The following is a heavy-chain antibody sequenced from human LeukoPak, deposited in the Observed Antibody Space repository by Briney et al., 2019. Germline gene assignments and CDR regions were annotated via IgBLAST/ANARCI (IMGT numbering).Heavy chain of an antibody. CDR2: TTGSDGSS. CDR3: AKWGDYDILTGYYVPDY. CDR1: GFTFTNYA. Sequence: GGSLRLSCVASGFTFTNYAMSWVRQAPGKGLEWVSATTGSDGSSYYADSVEGRFTISRDNSKNTLYLQVNSLRAEDTAVYYCAKWGDYDILTGYYVPDYWGQGTLVTVSS. J-gene: IGHJ4*02. D-gene: IGHD3-9*01. V-gene: IGHV3-23*01.